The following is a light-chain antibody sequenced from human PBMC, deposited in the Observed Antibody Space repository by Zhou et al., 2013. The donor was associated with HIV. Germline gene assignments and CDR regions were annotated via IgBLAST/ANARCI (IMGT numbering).Light chain of an antibody. CDR1: QGIGNS. CDR3: QQTYSVHVT. CDR2: AAS. Sequence: DIQMTQSPSSLSASIGDRVTITCRASQGIGNSLAWYQQIPGKAPKLLLYAASRLENGVPSRFSGSKSGTDYTLTITSLQPEDFAAYYCQQTYSVHVTFGGGTKVDMK. V-gene: IGKV1-NL1*01. J-gene: IGKJ4*01.